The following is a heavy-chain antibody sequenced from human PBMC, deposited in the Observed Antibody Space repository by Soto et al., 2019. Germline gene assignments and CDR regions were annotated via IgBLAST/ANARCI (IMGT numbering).Heavy chain of an antibody. CDR1: AFTFSGYW. CDR2: IKEDGSEK. D-gene: IGHD2-8*02. J-gene: IGHJ3*02. CDR3: AIYWHPGTFDI. Sequence: GGSLRLSCAASAFTFSGYWMAWVRQPPGKGLEWVANIKEDGSEKYYLVSVKGRFTISRDNAENSLFLQMKSLRAEDTAVYYCAIYWHPGTFDIWGLGTMVTVSS. V-gene: IGHV3-7*01.